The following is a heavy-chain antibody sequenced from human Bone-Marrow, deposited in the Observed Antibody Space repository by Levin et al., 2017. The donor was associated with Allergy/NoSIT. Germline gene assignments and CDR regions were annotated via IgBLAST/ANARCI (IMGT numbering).Heavy chain of an antibody. J-gene: IGHJ4*02. Sequence: GGSLRLSCAASGFTFSSSWMAWVRQAPGKGLEWLANIRRDGGQQHYADSVKGRFTISRDNAKNSLYLQMDSLRAEDTAVYYCATSLDAAANDWGQGTLVSVSS. CDR1: GFTFSSSW. V-gene: IGHV3-7*03. D-gene: IGHD6-13*01. CDR2: IRRDGGQQ. CDR3: ATSLDAAAND.